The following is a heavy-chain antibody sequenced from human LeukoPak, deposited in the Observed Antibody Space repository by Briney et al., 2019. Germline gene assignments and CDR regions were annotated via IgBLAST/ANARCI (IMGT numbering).Heavy chain of an antibody. CDR1: GYTLIGYY. CDR3: ARGDSSGYYYAFDI. CDR2: INPNSGGT. V-gene: IGHV1-2*02. Sequence: ASVKVSCKASGYTLIGYYMHWVRQAPGQGLEWMGWINPNSGGTNYAQNFQGRVTITRDTSISTAYLELSRLRSDDTAVYYCARGDSSGYYYAFDIWGQGTMVTVSS. J-gene: IGHJ3*02. D-gene: IGHD3-22*01.